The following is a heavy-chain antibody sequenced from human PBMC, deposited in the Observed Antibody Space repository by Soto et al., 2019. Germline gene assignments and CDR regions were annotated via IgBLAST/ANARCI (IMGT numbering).Heavy chain of an antibody. D-gene: IGHD6-13*01. CDR1: GFTFSSYG. CDR2: IWYDGSNK. J-gene: IGHJ6*02. CDR3: GRDGSSGTAHYYGMDV. Sequence: QVQLVESGGGVVQPGRSLRLSCAASGFTFSSYGMHWVRQAPGKGLEWVAVIWYDGSNKYYADSVKGRFTISRDNSKNTLYLQMNSLRAEDTAVYYCGRDGSSGTAHYYGMDVWGQGTTVTVSS. V-gene: IGHV3-33*01.